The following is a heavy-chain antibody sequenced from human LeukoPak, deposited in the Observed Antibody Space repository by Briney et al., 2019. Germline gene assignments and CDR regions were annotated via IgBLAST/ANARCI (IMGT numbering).Heavy chain of an antibody. CDR2: ISYDGSNK. D-gene: IGHD3-10*01. CDR1: GLTFSSYA. Sequence: PGGSLRLSCAASGLTFSSYAMHWVRQAPGKGLEWVAVISYDGSNKYYADSVKGRFTISRDNSKNTLYLQMNSLRAEDTAVYYCAGLPYYWGQGTLVTVSS. V-gene: IGHV3-30-3*01. J-gene: IGHJ1*01. CDR3: AGLPYY.